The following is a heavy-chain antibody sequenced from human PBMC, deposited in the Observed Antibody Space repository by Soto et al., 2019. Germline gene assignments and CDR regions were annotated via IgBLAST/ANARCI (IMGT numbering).Heavy chain of an antibody. D-gene: IGHD6-19*01. V-gene: IGHV4-61*01. CDR1: GGSVSSGSYY. Sequence: SETLSLTCTVSGGSVSSGSYYWSWIRQPPGKGLEWIGYIYYSGSTNYNPSLKSRVTISVDTSKNQFSLKLSSVTAADTAVYYCASSIAVAGSFYDYYGMDVWGPGTKVHVSS. CDR3: ASSIAVAGSFYDYYGMDV. J-gene: IGHJ6*02. CDR2: IYYSGST.